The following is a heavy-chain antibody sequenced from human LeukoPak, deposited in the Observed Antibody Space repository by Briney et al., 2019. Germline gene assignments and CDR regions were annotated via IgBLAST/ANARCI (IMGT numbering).Heavy chain of an antibody. CDR2: IHNGGST. CDR3: ARFDCLSSTCKNFYAMDV. Sequence: SETLSLTCTVSSGSISSSSHYWGWIRQPPGNGLEWIGNIHNGGSTHYNPSLENRVTMSVDTSKNQVSLRLTSVTAADTAVYYCARFDCLSSTCKNFYAMDVWGQGTTVTVSS. V-gene: IGHV4-39*01. J-gene: IGHJ6*02. CDR1: SGSISSSSHY. D-gene: IGHD2/OR15-2a*01.